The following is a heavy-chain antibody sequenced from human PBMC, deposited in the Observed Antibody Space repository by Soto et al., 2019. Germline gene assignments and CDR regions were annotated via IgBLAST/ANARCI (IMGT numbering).Heavy chain of an antibody. Sequence: ASVKVSCKASGYTFTIYGISWVRQAPGQGLEWMGWISAYNGNTNYAQKLQGRVTMTTDTSTSTAYMELRSLRSDDTAVYYCARDRDSSGYDAFDIWGQGTMVTVSS. CDR1: GYTFTIYG. V-gene: IGHV1-18*01. J-gene: IGHJ3*02. CDR3: ARDRDSSGYDAFDI. D-gene: IGHD3-22*01. CDR2: ISAYNGNT.